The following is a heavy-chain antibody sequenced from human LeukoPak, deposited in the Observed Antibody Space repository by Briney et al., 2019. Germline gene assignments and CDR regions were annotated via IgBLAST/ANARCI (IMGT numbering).Heavy chain of an antibody. D-gene: IGHD1-26*01. CDR1: GYTFTGYY. V-gene: IGHV1-2*02. CDR3: ARDLGRWELDYYYYGTDV. J-gene: IGHJ6*02. Sequence: ASVKVSCKASGYTFTGYYMHWVRQAPGQGLEWMGWINPNSGGTNYAQKFQGRVTMTRDTSISTAYMELSRLRSDDTAVYYCARDLGRWELDYYYYGTDVWGQGTTVTVSS. CDR2: INPNSGGT.